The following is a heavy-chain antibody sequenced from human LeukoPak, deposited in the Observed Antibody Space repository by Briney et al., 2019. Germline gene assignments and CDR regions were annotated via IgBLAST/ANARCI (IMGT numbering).Heavy chain of an antibody. CDR2: IYHSGST. J-gene: IGHJ4*02. CDR3: ARVEGQRAFDY. Sequence: SETLSLTCTVSNYSISSDYSWGWIRQPPGNGLEWIGRIYHSGSTYYNPSLKRRVIISIDTSKNHFSLKLSSVTAADTALYYCARVEGQRAFDYWGQGTLVTVSS. CDR1: NYSISSDYS. V-gene: IGHV4-38-2*02.